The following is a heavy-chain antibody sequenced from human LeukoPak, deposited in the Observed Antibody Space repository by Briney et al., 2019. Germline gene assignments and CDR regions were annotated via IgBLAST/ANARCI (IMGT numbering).Heavy chain of an antibody. CDR2: IYDSGST. CDR1: GGSMSSYY. Sequence: SETLSLTCTVSGGSMSSYYWSWIRQPPGRGLEWIGYIYDSGSTNYNPSLKSRVTISIDTSKNQFSLKLSSVTATDTALYYCARHQGSNWISPIDYWGQGTLVTVSS. D-gene: IGHD1-20*01. CDR3: ARHQGSNWISPIDY. J-gene: IGHJ4*02. V-gene: IGHV4-59*08.